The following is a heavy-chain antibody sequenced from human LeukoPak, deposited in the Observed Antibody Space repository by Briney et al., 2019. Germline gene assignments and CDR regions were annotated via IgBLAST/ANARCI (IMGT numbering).Heavy chain of an antibody. Sequence: GASVKVSCKATGYTFTSYAKHWVRQAPGQRLEWMGWINAGNGNTKYSQKFQGRVTITRDTSASTAYMELSSLRSEDTAVYYCARGGHSSSWYAAFHYWGQGTLVTVSS. D-gene: IGHD6-13*01. V-gene: IGHV1-3*01. CDR1: GYTFTSYA. J-gene: IGHJ4*02. CDR2: INAGNGNT. CDR3: ARGGHSSSWYAAFHY.